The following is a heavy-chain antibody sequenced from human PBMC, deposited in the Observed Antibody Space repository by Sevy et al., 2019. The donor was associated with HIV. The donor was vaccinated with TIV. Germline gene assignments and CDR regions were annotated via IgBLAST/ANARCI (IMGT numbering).Heavy chain of an antibody. V-gene: IGHV1-18*01. CDR1: GYIFTSYG. D-gene: IGHD3-16*01. Sequence: ASVKVSCKASGYIFTSYGISWVRQVPGRGLEWVGWISPYKGTTNYAQKFQGRVTMTTDTSTFTVYMQLRSLRSDDTAIYYCARDRDYDYIWGTFPYRDFWGQGTLVTVSS. CDR3: ARDRDYDYIWGTFPYRDF. CDR2: ISPYKGTT. J-gene: IGHJ4*02.